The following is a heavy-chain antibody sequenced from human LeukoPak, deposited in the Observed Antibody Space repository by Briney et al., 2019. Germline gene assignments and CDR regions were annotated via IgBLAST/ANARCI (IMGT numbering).Heavy chain of an antibody. CDR3: AGGGRWNYGWFDP. CDR2: INHSGST. CDR1: GGSFSGYY. V-gene: IGHV4-34*01. J-gene: IGHJ5*02. D-gene: IGHD1-7*01. Sequence: PSETLSLTCAVYGGSFSGYYWSWLRQPPGKGLEWIGEINHSGSTNYNPSLKSRVTISVDTSKNQFSLKLSSVTAADTAVYHCAGGGRWNYGWFDPWGQGTLVTVSS.